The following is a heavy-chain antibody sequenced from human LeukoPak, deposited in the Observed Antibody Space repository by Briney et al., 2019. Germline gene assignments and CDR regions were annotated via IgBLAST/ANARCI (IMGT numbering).Heavy chain of an antibody. CDR1: GGTFSSYA. CDR2: IIPIFGTA. CDR3: ASWVAFGGVIVKPFDY. V-gene: IGHV1-69*01. J-gene: IGHJ4*02. Sequence: SVKVSCKASGGTFSSYAISWVRQAPGQGLEWMGGIIPIFGTANYAQKFQGRVTITADESTSTAYMELSSLRSEDTAVYYCASWVAFGGVIVKPFDYWGQGTLVTVSS. D-gene: IGHD3-16*02.